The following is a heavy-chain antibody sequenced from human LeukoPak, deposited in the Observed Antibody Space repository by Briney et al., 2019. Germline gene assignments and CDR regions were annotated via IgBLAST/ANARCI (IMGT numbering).Heavy chain of an antibody. CDR2: ITSNGGST. V-gene: IGHV3-64D*09. Sequence: SGGSLRLSCSASGFTFSTYAMYWVRQAPGKGLEYVSVITSNGGSTYSADSVKGRLTISRDNSKNTLYLQMSSLRPEDTAVYYCVKDSNIHNYWGQGTLVTVSS. CDR3: VKDSNIHNY. D-gene: IGHD4-11*01. J-gene: IGHJ4*02. CDR1: GFTFSTYA.